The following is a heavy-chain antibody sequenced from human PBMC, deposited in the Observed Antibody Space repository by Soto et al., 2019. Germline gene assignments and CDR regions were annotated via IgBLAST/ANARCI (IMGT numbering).Heavy chain of an antibody. D-gene: IGHD3-16*01. J-gene: IGHJ6*02. V-gene: IGHV4-34*01. CDR2: INYTGRT. CDR1: HRTFSGYF. Sequence: SETLSLTCTVYHRTFSGYFWSWIRQFPGNELEWIGEINYTGRTTYNPSLKSRVTISVDTSKNQFSLKLSSVTAADTAVYYCARHNGPLYVGYYYDMDVWGQGTTVTVSS. CDR3: ARHNGPLYVGYYYDMDV.